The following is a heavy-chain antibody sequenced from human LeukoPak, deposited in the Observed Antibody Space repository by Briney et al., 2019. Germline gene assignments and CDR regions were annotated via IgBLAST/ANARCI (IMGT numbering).Heavy chain of an antibody. CDR2: ISSSGSTI. V-gene: IGHV3-11*04. J-gene: IGHJ6*03. CDR1: GFTFSDYY. Sequence: GGSLRLSCAASGFTFSDYYMSWIRQAPGKGLEWVSYISSSGSTIYYADSVKGRFTISRDNAKNSLYLQMNSQRAEDTAVYYCAREYCSSTSCYRKTYYYYYMDVWGKGTTVTVSS. D-gene: IGHD2-2*01. CDR3: AREYCSSTSCYRKTYYYYYMDV.